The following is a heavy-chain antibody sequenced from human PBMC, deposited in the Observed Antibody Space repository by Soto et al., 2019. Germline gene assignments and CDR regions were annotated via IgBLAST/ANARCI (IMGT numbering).Heavy chain of an antibody. D-gene: IGHD1-1*01. Sequence: LRLSCAASRFTFSDYSMSWIRQAPGRGPEWVSYISTSGSTIFYADSVKGRFTISRDNTMSSLYLQMNSLRVEDAAIYYCAREGPRNWTYLFDYWGQGTLVTVSS. J-gene: IGHJ4*02. CDR1: RFTFSDYS. CDR3: AREGPRNWTYLFDY. V-gene: IGHV3-11*01. CDR2: ISTSGSTI.